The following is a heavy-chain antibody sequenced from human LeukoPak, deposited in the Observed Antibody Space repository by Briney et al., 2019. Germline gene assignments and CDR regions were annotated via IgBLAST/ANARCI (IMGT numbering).Heavy chain of an antibody. J-gene: IGHJ4*02. CDR1: GFTFSSYA. Sequence: GRSLRLSCAASGFTFSSYAMHWVRQAPGKGLEWVAVISYDGSNKYYADSVKGRFTISRDNSKNTLYLQMNSLRAEDTAVYYCARAEMIKQRYCSGGSCYSGDYWGQGTLVTVSS. CDR3: ARAEMIKQRYCSGGSCYSGDY. CDR2: ISYDGSNK. V-gene: IGHV3-30-3*01. D-gene: IGHD2-15*01.